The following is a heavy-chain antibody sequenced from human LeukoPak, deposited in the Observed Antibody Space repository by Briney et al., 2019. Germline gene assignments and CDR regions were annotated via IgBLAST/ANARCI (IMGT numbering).Heavy chain of an antibody. J-gene: IGHJ6*03. V-gene: IGHV4-4*07. CDR3: ARESQGYDDSGYYYSKQKYFYYVDV. CDR2: IYTSGST. CDR1: GGSIISYY. Sequence: SETLSLTCTVPGGSIISYYWSWLRLPAGKGLEWLGRIYTSGSTNYNPSLESRVNMSVDKSEDEFARMLSSVTAAETAVYYCARESQGYDDSGYYYSKQKYFYYVDVWGKGTTVTVSS. D-gene: IGHD3-22*01.